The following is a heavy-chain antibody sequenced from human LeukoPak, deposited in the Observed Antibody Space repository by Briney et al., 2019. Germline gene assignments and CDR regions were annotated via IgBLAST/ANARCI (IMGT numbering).Heavy chain of an antibody. CDR2: IIPIFGTA. CDR3: ARASKIDNLPRNGFDP. J-gene: IGHJ5*02. D-gene: IGHD3-9*01. CDR1: GGTFSSYA. V-gene: IGHV1-69*06. Sequence: SVKVTCKASGGTFSSYAISWVRQAPGQGLEWMGGIIPIFGTANYAQKFQGRVTVTADKSTSTAYMELSSLRSEDTAVYYCARASKIDNLPRNGFDPWGQGTLVTVSS.